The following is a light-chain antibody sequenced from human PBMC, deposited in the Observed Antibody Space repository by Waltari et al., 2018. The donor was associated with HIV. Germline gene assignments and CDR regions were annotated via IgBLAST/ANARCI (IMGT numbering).Light chain of an antibody. CDR3: QSYDSGLSGSV. V-gene: IGLV1-40*01. Sequence: QRVTISCTGSSSNIGAGYDVHWYQQLPGTAPKLLIYANNNRASGVPDRFSGSKFGPSASLAITGLQAEDEANYYCQSYDSGLSGSVFGGGTKLTVL. J-gene: IGLJ2*01. CDR1: SSNIGAGYD. CDR2: ANN.